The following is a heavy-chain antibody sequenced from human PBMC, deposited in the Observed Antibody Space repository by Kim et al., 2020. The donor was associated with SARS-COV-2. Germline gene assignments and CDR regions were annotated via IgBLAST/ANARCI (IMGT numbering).Heavy chain of an antibody. V-gene: IGHV4-39*01. CDR3: ARHSSGSYFKYYYYYGMDV. D-gene: IGHD1-26*01. J-gene: IGHJ6*02. Sequence: SGVTISEDTSKNQFSLKLSSVTAADTAVYYCARHSSGSYFKYYYYYGMDVWGQGTTVTVSS.